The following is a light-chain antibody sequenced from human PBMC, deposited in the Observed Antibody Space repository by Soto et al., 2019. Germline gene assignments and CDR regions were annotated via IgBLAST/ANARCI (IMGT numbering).Light chain of an antibody. CDR2: DAS. CDR3: QQYNSYRT. V-gene: IGKV1-5*01. CDR1: QSINIW. J-gene: IGKJ1*01. Sequence: DIPLTQSPSTLSASVGDRVTITCRASQSINIWLAWYQQKPGKAPKLLIYDASRLESGVPLRFSGRGSGTEFTITISSLQPDDSATYYCQQYNSYRTFGQGTKVEIK.